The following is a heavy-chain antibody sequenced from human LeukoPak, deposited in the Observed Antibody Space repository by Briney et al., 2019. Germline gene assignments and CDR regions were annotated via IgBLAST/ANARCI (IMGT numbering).Heavy chain of an antibody. CDR3: ARAWAPRPFDF. Sequence: PGGSLRLSCVASGVTFTDYSMSCIRQPPGKGLEWISHIVGSTCTNYADSVKGRFTISRDNAKNSVYLQMNSLRAEDTAGYYCARAWAPRPFDFWGQGTLVTVSS. D-gene: IGHD1-26*01. V-gene: IGHV3-11*06. CDR1: GVTFTDYS. CDR2: IVGSTCT. J-gene: IGHJ4*02.